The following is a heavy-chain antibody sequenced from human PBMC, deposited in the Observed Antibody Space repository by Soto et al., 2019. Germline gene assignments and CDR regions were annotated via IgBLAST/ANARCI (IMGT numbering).Heavy chain of an antibody. CDR3: ARDLQYVTHFDY. CDR2: IIPILGIA. Sequence: ASVKVSCKASGGTFSSYTISWVRQAPGQGLEWMGRIIPILGIANYAQKFQGRVTVTADKSTSTAYMELSSLRSEDTAVYYCARDLQYVTHFDYWGQGIMVTVSS. D-gene: IGHD4-4*01. J-gene: IGHJ4*02. CDR1: GGTFSSYT. V-gene: IGHV1-69*04.